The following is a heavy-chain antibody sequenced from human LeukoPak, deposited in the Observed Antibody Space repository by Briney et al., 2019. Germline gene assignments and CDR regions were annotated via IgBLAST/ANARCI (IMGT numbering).Heavy chain of an antibody. Sequence: GGSLRLSCAASGFTFSDYYMSWIRQAPGKGLEWVSYISRGGSTIYYADSVKGRFTISRDNAKNSLSLQMNSLRAEDTAIYYCVRFTVTRITDVWGQGTTVTVSS. V-gene: IGHV3-11*01. CDR2: ISRGGSTI. CDR3: VRFTVTRITDV. J-gene: IGHJ6*02. D-gene: IGHD4-11*01. CDR1: GFTFSDYY.